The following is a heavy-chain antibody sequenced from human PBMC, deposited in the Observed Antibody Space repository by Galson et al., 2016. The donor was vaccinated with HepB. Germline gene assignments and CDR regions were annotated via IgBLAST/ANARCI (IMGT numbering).Heavy chain of an antibody. CDR2: INPSGST. CDR1: GGSFSEYY. CDR3: AGGSLVYLGDFSTLPFYSAMDV. D-gene: IGHD3-16*01. Sequence: SETLSLTCAVYGGSFSEYYWSWIRQSPGRGLEWIGEINPSGSTKFNPSLTSRVTISVDTTKNQFSLKLRYVAAADTAVYYCAGGSLVYLGDFSTLPFYSAMDVWGQGTTVTVSS. V-gene: IGHV4-34*01. J-gene: IGHJ6*02.